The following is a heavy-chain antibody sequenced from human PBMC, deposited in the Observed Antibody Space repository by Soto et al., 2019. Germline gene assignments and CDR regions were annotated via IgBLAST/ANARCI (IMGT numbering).Heavy chain of an antibody. CDR3: TTDSYMTNIIVRFDY. J-gene: IGHJ4*01. CDR1: GCIFSNAW. CDR2: VKSKTDGGTT. D-gene: IGHD4-17*01. V-gene: IGHV3-15*07. Sequence: PGGSLRLSCAASGCIFSNAWINWVRQAPGKGLEWVGRVKSKTDGGTTDFAAPVKGRFDISRDDSKNMVYLEMNSLKTEDTAIYYCTTDSYMTNIIVRFDYWGHGTLVTV.